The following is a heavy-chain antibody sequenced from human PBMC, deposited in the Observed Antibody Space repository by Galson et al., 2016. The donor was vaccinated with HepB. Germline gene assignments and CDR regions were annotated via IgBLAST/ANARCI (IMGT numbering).Heavy chain of an antibody. J-gene: IGHJ6*02. CDR2: NYYSRT. V-gene: IGHV4-31*03. D-gene: IGHD2-2*01. Sequence: TLSLTCTVSGGSISSSGYYWSWIRQHPGKGLEWIGYNYYSRTYYNQSLKSRVTVSVDTSKNQFPLKLTSVTAADTAMYYCAQLYYYYGMDVWGQGTTVTVSS. CDR1: GGSISSSGYY. CDR3: AQLYYYYGMDV.